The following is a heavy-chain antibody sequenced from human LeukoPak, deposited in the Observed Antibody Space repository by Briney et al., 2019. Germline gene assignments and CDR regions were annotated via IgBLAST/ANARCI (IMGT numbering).Heavy chain of an antibody. CDR2: INHSGST. J-gene: IGHJ5*02. Sequence: SETLSLTCAVYGGSFSGYYWSWIRQPPGKGLEWIGEINHSGSTNSNPSLKSRVTISVDTSKNQFSLKLTSVTAADTALYYCARHALSCRGGSCYPNWFDPWGQGTLVTVSS. CDR3: ARHALSCRGGSCYPNWFDP. CDR1: GGSFSGYY. V-gene: IGHV4-34*01. D-gene: IGHD2-15*01.